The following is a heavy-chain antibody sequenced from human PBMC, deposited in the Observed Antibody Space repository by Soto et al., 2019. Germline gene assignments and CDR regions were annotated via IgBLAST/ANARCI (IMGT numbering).Heavy chain of an antibody. CDR3: ARDHHYDILTGFSWFDP. CDR1: GFTFSSYA. D-gene: IGHD3-9*01. CDR2: ISYDGSNK. V-gene: IGHV3-30-3*01. Sequence: QVQLVESGGGVVQPGRSLRLSCAASGFTFSSYAMHWVRQAPGKGLEWVAVISYDGSNKYYADSVKGRFTISRDNSKSTLYLQMNSLRAEDTAVYYCARDHHYDILTGFSWFDPWGQGTLVTVSS. J-gene: IGHJ5*02.